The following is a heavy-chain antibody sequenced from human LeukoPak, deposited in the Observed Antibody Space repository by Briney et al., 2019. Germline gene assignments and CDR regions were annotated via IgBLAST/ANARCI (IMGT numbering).Heavy chain of an antibody. Sequence: PSETLSLTCTVSGGSITSHFWSWIRQPPGKGLEWIGYISYSGSTNYNSSLKSRVTISVDTSKNQFSLKVSSVTAADTAVYYCARRRKVPAQRAGDAFDIWGQGTMVTVSS. V-gene: IGHV4-59*08. CDR1: GGSITSHF. J-gene: IGHJ3*02. D-gene: IGHD2-21*02. CDR2: ISYSGST. CDR3: ARRRKVPAQRAGDAFDI.